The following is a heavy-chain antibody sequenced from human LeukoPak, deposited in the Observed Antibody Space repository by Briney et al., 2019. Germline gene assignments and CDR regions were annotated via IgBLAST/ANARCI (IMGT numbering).Heavy chain of an antibody. Sequence: ASVKVSCKASGYTFTSYGIRWVRQAPGQGLEWMGWISAYNGNTNYAQKLQGRVTMTTDTSTSTAYMELRSLRSDDTAVYYRANMVRGVWYYFDYWGQGTLVTVSS. D-gene: IGHD3-10*01. V-gene: IGHV1-18*01. CDR3: ANMVRGVWYYFDY. J-gene: IGHJ4*02. CDR1: GYTFTSYG. CDR2: ISAYNGNT.